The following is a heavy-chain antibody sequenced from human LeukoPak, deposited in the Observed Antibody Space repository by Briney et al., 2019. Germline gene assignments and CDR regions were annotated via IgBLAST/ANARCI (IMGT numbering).Heavy chain of an antibody. CDR2: IYYSGST. J-gene: IGHJ4*02. CDR3: ARARRTRHPFDY. CDR1: GGSISSYY. Sequence: SETLSLTCTVPGGSISSYYWSWIRQPPGKGLEWIGYIYYSGSTNYNPSLKSRVTISVDTSKNQFSLKLSSVTAADTAVYYCARARRTRHPFDYWGQGTLVTVSS. V-gene: IGHV4-59*01.